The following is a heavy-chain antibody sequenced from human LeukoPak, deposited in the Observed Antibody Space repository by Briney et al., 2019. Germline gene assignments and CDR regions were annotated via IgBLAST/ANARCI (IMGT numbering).Heavy chain of an antibody. J-gene: IGHJ4*02. V-gene: IGHV1-2*02. D-gene: IGHD6-13*01. CDR3: ARVKYSSSLRY. CDR2: INPSSGGT. CDR1: GYTFTGYY. Sequence: ASVKVSCKASGYTFTGYYMHWVRQAPGQGLEWMGWINPSSGGTNYAQKFQGRVTMTRDTSISTAYMELSRLRSDDTAVYYCARVKYSSSLRYWGQGTLVTVSS.